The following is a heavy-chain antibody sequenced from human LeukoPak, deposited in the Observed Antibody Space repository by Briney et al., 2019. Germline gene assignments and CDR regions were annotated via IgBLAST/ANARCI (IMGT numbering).Heavy chain of an antibody. CDR2: ISCDGSNK. D-gene: IGHD4-17*01. CDR3: AKDRDTVTTAGHPYYYYGMDV. V-gene: IGHV3-30*18. J-gene: IGHJ6*02. Sequence: GGSLRLSCAASGFTFSSYGMHWVRQAPGKGLEGVAVISCDGSNKYYADSVKGRFTISRDNSKNTLYLQMNSLRAEDTAVYYCAKDRDTVTTAGHPYYYYGMDVWRQGTTDTVSS. CDR1: GFTFSSYG.